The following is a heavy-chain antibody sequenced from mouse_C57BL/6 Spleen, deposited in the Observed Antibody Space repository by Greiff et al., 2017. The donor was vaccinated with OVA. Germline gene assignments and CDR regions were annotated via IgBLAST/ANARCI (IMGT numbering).Heavy chain of an antibody. V-gene: IGHV1-52*01. CDR2: IDPSDSET. Sequence: QVQLQQPGAELVRPGSSVKLSCKASGYTFTSYWMHWVKQRPIQGLEWIGNIDPSDSETHYNQKFKDKATLTVDKSSSTAYMQLSSLTSEDSAVYYCARRITPYCDVWGTGTTVTVSS. J-gene: IGHJ1*03. CDR3: ARRITPYCDV. CDR1: GYTFTSYW.